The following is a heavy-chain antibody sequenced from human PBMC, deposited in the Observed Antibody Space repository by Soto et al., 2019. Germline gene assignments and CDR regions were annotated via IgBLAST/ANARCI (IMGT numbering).Heavy chain of an antibody. CDR3: VRGTSAWKGVDV. CDR2: IRPDGSNT. J-gene: IGHJ6*02. V-gene: IGHV3-74*01. CDR1: GVLCRSYW. Sequence: EVQLVESGGDLVQPGESLRLSCVPSGVLCRSYWMHWVRQTPAKGLVWVSEIRPDGSNTNYADSVRGRFTMSRDNDKNALYLPMNSLRVEDTGVYYCVRGTSAWKGVDVWGQGTTVIVSS. D-gene: IGHD1-1*01.